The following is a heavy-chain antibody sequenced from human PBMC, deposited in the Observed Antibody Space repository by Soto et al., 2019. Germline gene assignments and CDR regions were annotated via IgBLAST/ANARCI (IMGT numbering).Heavy chain of an antibody. CDR1: GYTFTTYY. V-gene: IGHV1-46*01. D-gene: IGHD2-15*01. CDR3: ARAGYCSGGTCFHGNCDY. Sequence: QVQLVQSGAEVKRPGASVKVSCKASGYTFTTYYMHWVRQAPGQGLEWLAIINPNGGSTTYAQKFQGRVTMTRDTSTSTVYLELSSLRSEDTAVYYCARAGYCSGGTCFHGNCDYWGQGTLVTVSA. J-gene: IGHJ4*02. CDR2: INPNGGST.